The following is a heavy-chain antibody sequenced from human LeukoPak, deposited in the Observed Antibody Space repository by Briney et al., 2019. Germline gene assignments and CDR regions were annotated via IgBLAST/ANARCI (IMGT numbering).Heavy chain of an antibody. Sequence: PSQTLSLTCTVSGGSLSSGSYYWSWIRQPAGKGLEWIGRIYTSGSTNYNPSLKSRVTISVDTSKNQFSLKLSSVTAADTAVYYCARDHVWFGELWHFDPWGQGTLVTVSS. CDR3: ARDHVWFGELWHFDP. CDR2: IYTSGST. J-gene: IGHJ5*02. CDR1: GGSLSSGSYY. D-gene: IGHD3-10*01. V-gene: IGHV4-61*02.